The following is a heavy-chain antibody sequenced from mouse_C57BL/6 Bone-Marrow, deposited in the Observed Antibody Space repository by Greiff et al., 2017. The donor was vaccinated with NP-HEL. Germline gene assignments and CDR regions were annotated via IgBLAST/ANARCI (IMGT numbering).Heavy chain of an antibody. Sequence: DVKLVESGGGLVKPGGSLKLSCAASGFTFSSYAMSWVRQTPEKRLEWVATISDGGSYTYYPDNVKGRFTISRDNAKNNLYLQMSHLKSEDTAMYYCARDRAYDYPYFDYWGQGTTLTVSS. CDR1: GFTFSSYA. J-gene: IGHJ2*01. D-gene: IGHD2-4*01. V-gene: IGHV5-4*01. CDR2: ISDGGSYT. CDR3: ARDRAYDYPYFDY.